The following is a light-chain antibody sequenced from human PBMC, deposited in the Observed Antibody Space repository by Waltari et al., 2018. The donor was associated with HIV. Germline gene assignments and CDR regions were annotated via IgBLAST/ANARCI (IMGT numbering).Light chain of an antibody. CDR1: SGPLDGSSL. V-gene: IGLV2-11*01. J-gene: IGLJ1*01. CDR2: DVT. CDR3: CSFVGSYSYV. Sequence: QSALTQPRSVSGSPGQSVTLSCTGSSGPLDGSSLVSWYQQHPGEAPKVVIYDVTKRPSGVPDRFSGSRSGNTASLTISGLQAEDEADYFCCSFVGSYSYVFGTGTKVTVL.